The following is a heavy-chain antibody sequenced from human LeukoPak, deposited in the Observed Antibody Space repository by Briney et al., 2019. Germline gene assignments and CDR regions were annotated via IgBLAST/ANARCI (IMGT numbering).Heavy chain of an antibody. CDR2: IYPRDSDT. CDR3: ARRGYDSSGYRDAFDI. D-gene: IGHD3-22*01. Sequence: GESLKISCKGSGYRFTDYWIGWVRQMPGKGLDWMGIIYPRDSDTKYSPSFQGLVIISVDKSIRTAYLQWSSLKASDTAMYYCARRGYDSSGYRDAFDIWGQGTMVTVSS. J-gene: IGHJ3*02. V-gene: IGHV5-51*01. CDR1: GYRFTDYW.